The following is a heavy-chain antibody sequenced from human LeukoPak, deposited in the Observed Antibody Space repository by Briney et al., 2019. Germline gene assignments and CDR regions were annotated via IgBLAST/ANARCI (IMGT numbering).Heavy chain of an antibody. Sequence: SETLSLTCIVSGGSISSYYWNWIWQSAGKGLEWIGRIYIGGSTSYNPSLKSRVSMSVDTSKMQFSLNLTSVTAADTAMYYCARGPRMVAMNGYAFDIWGPGTTVIVSS. V-gene: IGHV4-4*07. CDR2: IYIGGST. CDR3: ARGPRMVAMNGYAFDI. J-gene: IGHJ3*02. D-gene: IGHD2-2*01. CDR1: GGSISSYY.